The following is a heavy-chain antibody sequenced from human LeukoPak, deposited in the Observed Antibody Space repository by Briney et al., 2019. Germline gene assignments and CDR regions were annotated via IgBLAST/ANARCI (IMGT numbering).Heavy chain of an antibody. CDR3: VIFLESSGYVDDAFDI. V-gene: IGHV1-8*01. J-gene: IGHJ3*02. CDR1: GYTFTSYD. D-gene: IGHD3-22*01. Sequence: ASVKVSCKASGYTFTSYDINWVRQATGQGLEWMGWMNPNSGNTGYAQKFQGRVTMTRNTSISTAYMELSSLRSEDTAVYYCVIFLESSGYVDDAFDIWGQGTMVTVSS. CDR2: MNPNSGNT.